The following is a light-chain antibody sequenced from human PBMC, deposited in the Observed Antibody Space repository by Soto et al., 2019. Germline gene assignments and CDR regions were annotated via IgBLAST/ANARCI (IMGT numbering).Light chain of an antibody. CDR1: QGIVNY. J-gene: IGKJ4*01. V-gene: IGKV1-9*01. CDR3: QQYERWPPLT. Sequence: DNQLTQSPSFLSASVGDRVTITCRASQGIVNYLAWYQQKPGKAPKLLIHSATTLEVEVPPRFSGSGSGTEFTLTIYSLQPEDLATYYCQQYERWPPLTFGGGTKVEIK. CDR2: SAT.